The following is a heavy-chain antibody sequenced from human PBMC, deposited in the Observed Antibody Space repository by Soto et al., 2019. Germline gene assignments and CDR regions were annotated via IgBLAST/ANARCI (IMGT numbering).Heavy chain of an antibody. CDR2: IYYSGST. D-gene: IGHD6-6*01. CDR1: GGSISSYY. J-gene: IGHJ4*02. V-gene: IGHV4-59*08. Sequence: SETLSLTCTVSGGSISSYYWSWIRQPPGKGLEWIGYIYYSGSTNYNPSLKSRVTISVDTSKNQFSLKLSSVTAADTAVYYCARHDLRGAAHFVYFDYWGQGTLVTVSS. CDR3: ARHDLRGAAHFVYFDY.